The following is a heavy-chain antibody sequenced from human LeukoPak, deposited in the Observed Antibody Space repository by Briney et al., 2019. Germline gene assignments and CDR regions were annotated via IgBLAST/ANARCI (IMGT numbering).Heavy chain of an antibody. CDR1: GFTFDDYA. D-gene: IGHD3-3*01. CDR2: ISWNSGSI. CDR3: VRGSRHYEFWSGYYNWLDP. Sequence: PGGSLRLSCAASGFTFDDYAMHWVRQAPGKGLEWVSGISWNSGSIGYADSVKGRFTVSRDNINNSLNLEMNSLRADDTAVYFCVRGSRHYEFWSGYYNWLDPWGQGTLVTVSS. V-gene: IGHV3-9*01. J-gene: IGHJ5*02.